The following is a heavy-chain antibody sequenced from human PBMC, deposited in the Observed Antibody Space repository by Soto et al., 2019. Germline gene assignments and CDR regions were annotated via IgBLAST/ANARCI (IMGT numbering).Heavy chain of an antibody. V-gene: IGHV4-39*01. J-gene: IGHJ5*02. Sequence: SETLSLTCTVSGGSISSSSYYWGWIRQPPGKGLEWIGSIYYSGSTYYNPSLKSRVTISVDTSKNQFSLKLSSVTAADTAVYYCARHQLQWELLNWFDPWGQGTLVTVSS. CDR3: ARHQLQWELLNWFDP. CDR1: GGSISSSSYY. CDR2: IYYSGST. D-gene: IGHD1-26*01.